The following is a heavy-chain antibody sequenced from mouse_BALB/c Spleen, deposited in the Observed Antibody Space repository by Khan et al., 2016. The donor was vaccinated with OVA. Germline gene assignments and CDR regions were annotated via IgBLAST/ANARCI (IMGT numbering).Heavy chain of an antibody. CDR3: ARGNYYGYYFDY. D-gene: IGHD1-1*01. Sequence: EVQLQESGPGLVKPSQSLSLTCTVTGYSITSNYAWNWIRQFPGNKLEWMGYISYSDSTSYNPSLKSRIPITRDPSQNQFFLQLNSVTTEDTATYYCARGNYYGYYFDYWGQGTTRTVSS. CDR2: ISYSDST. V-gene: IGHV3-2*02. CDR1: GYSITSNYA. J-gene: IGHJ2*01.